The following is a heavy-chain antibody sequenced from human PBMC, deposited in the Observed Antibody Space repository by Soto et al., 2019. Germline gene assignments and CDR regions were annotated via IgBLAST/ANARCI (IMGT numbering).Heavy chain of an antibody. CDR2: IKQDGSEK. Sequence: EVQLVESGEKLVQPGGSLTLSCAASGFNFNNHWMRWVRQAPGKGLEWVANIKQDGSEKYYMASVKGRFTIARDNAENSLYLKMGGLSVEDTAVYFCARGVYNIGWYYIDYWGQGTLVTVSS. CDR1: GFNFNNHW. J-gene: IGHJ4*02. D-gene: IGHD6-19*01. V-gene: IGHV3-7*01. CDR3: ARGVYNIGWYYIDY.